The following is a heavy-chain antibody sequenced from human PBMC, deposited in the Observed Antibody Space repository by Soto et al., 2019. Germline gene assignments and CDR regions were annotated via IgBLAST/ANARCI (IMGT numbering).Heavy chain of an antibody. V-gene: IGHV3-23*01. D-gene: IGHD6-6*01. CDR1: GFTFSVYA. CDR3: AKDRTFGPPLVRFDS. J-gene: IGHJ4*02. Sequence: PGGSLRLSCGASGFTFSVYAMTWVRQAPGKGLEWVSAISGNGGSTYYADSVKGRFTISRDNSKSTLHLQMNSLRVEDTAVYYCAKDRTFGPPLVRFDSWGQGTLVTVSP. CDR2: ISGNGGST.